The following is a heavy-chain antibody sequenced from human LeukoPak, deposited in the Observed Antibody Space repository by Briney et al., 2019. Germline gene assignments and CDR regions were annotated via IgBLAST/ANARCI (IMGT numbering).Heavy chain of an antibody. CDR1: GFTFDNYA. J-gene: IGHJ6*02. CDR3: AKMKGSIAAADGMDV. CDR2: ISGDGGST. Sequence: QPGGSRRLSCAASGFTFDNYAIHWVRQAPGKGLEWVSLISGDGGSTYYADSVKGRFTISRDNSKNSLYLQMNSLRTEDTALYYCAKMKGSIAAADGMDVWGQGTTVTVSS. D-gene: IGHD6-13*01. V-gene: IGHV3-43*02.